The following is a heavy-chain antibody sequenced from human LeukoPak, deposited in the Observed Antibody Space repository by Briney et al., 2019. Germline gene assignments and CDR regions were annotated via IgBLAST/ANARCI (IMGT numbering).Heavy chain of an antibody. D-gene: IGHD3-10*01. CDR3: ARTHDISMVRGVISWFDP. J-gene: IGHJ5*02. CDR1: GYTFTSYD. V-gene: IGHV1-8*03. Sequence: ASVKVSCKASGYTFTSYDINWVRQATGQGLEWMGWMNPNSGNTGYAQKFQGRVTITMNTSISTAYMELSSLRSEDTAVYYCARTHDISMVRGVISWFDPWGQGTLVTVSS. CDR2: MNPNSGNT.